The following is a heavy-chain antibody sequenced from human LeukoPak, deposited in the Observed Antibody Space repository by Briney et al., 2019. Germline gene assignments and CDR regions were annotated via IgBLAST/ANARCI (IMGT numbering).Heavy chain of an antibody. CDR1: GFTFHNNG. CDR2: ISGSSRST. V-gene: IGHV3-23*01. CDR3: AKDSPGTPLDAFDI. Sequence: GGSLRLSCAASGFTFHNNGMSWVRQAPGKGLEWVSAISGSSRSTYHAESVKGRFTISRDNSKNTLYLQMNSLRAEDTAVYYCAKDSPGTPLDAFDIWGQGTMVTVSS. D-gene: IGHD1-1*01. J-gene: IGHJ3*02.